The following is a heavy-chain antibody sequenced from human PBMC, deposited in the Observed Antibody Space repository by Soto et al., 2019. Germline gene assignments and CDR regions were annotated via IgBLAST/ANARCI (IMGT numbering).Heavy chain of an antibody. CDR3: ARRYGYSFDY. D-gene: IGHD1-1*01. V-gene: IGHV4-59*08. Sequence: QVQLQESGPGLVKPSETLSLTCTVSGGSISSYYWSWIRQPPGKGLEWIGYIYYSGSTNHNPSLKSRVTISVDTSKNQFSLKLSSVTAADTAVYYCARRYGYSFDYWGQGTLVTVSS. CDR1: GGSISSYY. J-gene: IGHJ4*02. CDR2: IYYSGST.